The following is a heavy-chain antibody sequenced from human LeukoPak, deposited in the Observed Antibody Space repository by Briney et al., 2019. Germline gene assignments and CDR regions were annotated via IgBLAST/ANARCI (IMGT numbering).Heavy chain of an antibody. CDR2: INPNSGGT. V-gene: IGHV1-2*02. CDR1: GYTFTGYY. D-gene: IGHD2-2*01. Sequence: ASVKVSCKASGYTFTGYYMHWVRQAPGQGLEWMGWINPNSGGTNYAQKFQGRVTMTRDTSISTAYMELSRLRSDDTAVYYCARGRGNIVVVPAAKDMDVWGQGTTVTVSS. CDR3: ARGRGNIVVVPAAKDMDV. J-gene: IGHJ6*02.